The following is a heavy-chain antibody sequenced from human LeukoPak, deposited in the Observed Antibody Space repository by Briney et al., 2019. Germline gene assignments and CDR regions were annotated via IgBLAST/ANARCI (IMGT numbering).Heavy chain of an antibody. V-gene: IGHV3-7*01. CDR3: ARPVYGDYGAFDI. CDR1: GFTFGSYW. CDR2: INQDGSEK. J-gene: IGHJ3*02. D-gene: IGHD4-17*01. Sequence: PGGSLRLSCAGSGFTFGSYWMSWVRQAPRKGLEWVANINQDGSEKYYVDSVKGRFTISRDNAKNSLYLQMKSLRAEDTAVYYCARPVYGDYGAFDIWGRGTMVTVSS.